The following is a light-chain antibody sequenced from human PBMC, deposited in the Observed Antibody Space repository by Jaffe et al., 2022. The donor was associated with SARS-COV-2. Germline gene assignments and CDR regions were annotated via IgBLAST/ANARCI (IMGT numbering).Light chain of an antibody. CDR1: QSISSS. CDR3: HQYNNYWT. J-gene: IGKJ1*01. Sequence: DIQMTQSPSTLSASVGDRVTITCRASQSISSSLAWYQQKPGKAPNLLIYKASTLESGVPPRFSGSGFGTEFTLTISSLQPDDFATYYCHQYNNYWTFGQGTKVEI. CDR2: KAS. V-gene: IGKV1-5*03.